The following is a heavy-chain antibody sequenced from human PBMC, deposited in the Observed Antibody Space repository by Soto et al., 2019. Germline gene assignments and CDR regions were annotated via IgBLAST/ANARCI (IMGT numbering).Heavy chain of an antibody. Sequence: QVQLQQWGAGLLKPSETLSLNCAVTGGSLSGYYWSWIRQPPGKGLEWIGEVKDGGHTNYSPSLRGRVTMSSDEHNSPFTLRRNSVPAADTGVCYCERGQEGVVATHWDQGSLVTVSS. CDR2: VKDGGHT. D-gene: IGHD5-12*01. V-gene: IGHV4-34*01. CDR1: GGSLSGYY. J-gene: IGHJ4*02. CDR3: ERGQEGVVATH.